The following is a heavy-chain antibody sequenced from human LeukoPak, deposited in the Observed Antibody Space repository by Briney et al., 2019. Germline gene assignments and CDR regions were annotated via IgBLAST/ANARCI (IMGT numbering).Heavy chain of an antibody. CDR1: GGSISSYY. V-gene: IGHV4-59*01. CDR3: ARVSLDYYYGMDV. Sequence: SETLSLTCTVSGGSISSYYWSWIRQPLGKGLEWIGYIYYSGSTNYNPSLKSRVTISIDTSKNQFSLKLSSVTAADTAVYYCARVSLDYYYGMDVWGQGTTVTVSS. J-gene: IGHJ6*01. CDR2: IYYSGST.